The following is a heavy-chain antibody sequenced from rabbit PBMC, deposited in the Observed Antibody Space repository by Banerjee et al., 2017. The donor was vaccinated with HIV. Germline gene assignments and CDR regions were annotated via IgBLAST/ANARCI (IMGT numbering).Heavy chain of an antibody. CDR3: ARSIYSDAYAAYAYATYFNL. J-gene: IGHJ4*01. CDR1: GFSFSASYY. V-gene: IGHV1S45*01. D-gene: IGHD6-1*01. Sequence: QEQLVESGGDLVKPGASLTLTCTASGFSFSASYYMCWVRQAPGKGLEWIACIYGGSSGSTAYASWAQGRFTISKTSSTTVTLQMTSLTAADTATYFCARSIYSDAYAAYAYATYFNLWGQGTLVTVS. CDR2: IYGGSSGST.